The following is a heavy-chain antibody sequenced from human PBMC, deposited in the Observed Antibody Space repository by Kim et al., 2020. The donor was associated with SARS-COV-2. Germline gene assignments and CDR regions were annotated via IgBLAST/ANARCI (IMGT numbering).Heavy chain of an antibody. Sequence: SVKVSCKASGGSFSNYAINWVRLAPGQGLEWLGDIVPVLGKPNFAQKFQGRLTISADESTGTVYMELNSLTSDDMAVYYCAREVGLHLPAFHIWGQGTMVTVSS. CDR1: GGSFSNYA. CDR3: AREVGLHLPAFHI. D-gene: IGHD4-4*01. V-gene: IGHV1-69*10. CDR2: IVPVLGKP. J-gene: IGHJ3*02.